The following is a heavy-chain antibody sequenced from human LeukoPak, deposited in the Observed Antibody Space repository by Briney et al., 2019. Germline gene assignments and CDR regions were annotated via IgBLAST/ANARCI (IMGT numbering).Heavy chain of an antibody. D-gene: IGHD3-10*01. J-gene: IGHJ4*02. V-gene: IGHV3-9*01. CDR2: ISWNSGSI. Sequence: GGSLRLSCAASGFTFDDYAMHWVRHAPGKGLEWVSGISWNSGSIGYADSVKGRFTISRDNAKNSLYLQMNSLRAEDTALYYCAKDIGQTITMDPYFDYWGQGTLVTVSS. CDR3: AKDIGQTITMDPYFDY. CDR1: GFTFDDYA.